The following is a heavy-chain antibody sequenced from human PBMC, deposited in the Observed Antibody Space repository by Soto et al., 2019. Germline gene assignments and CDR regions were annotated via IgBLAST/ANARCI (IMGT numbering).Heavy chain of an antibody. CDR1: GGSISSSNW. CDR2: IYHSGRS. J-gene: IGHJ6*02. D-gene: IGHD3-22*01. Sequence: QVQLQESGPGLVKPSGTLSLTCAVSGGSISSSNWWSWVRQPPGKGLEWIGEIYHSGRSNYNPSLKSRVTISVDKSKNQFSLQLSSVTAADTAVYYCARSPDSSGYYPRRYYYGMDVWGQGTTVTVSS. CDR3: ARSPDSSGYYPRRYYYGMDV. V-gene: IGHV4-4*02.